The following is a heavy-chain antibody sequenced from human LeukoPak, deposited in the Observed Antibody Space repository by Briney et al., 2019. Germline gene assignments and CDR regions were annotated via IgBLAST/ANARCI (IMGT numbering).Heavy chain of an antibody. D-gene: IGHD2-2*01. Sequence: SETLSLTCTVSGGSISSYYWSWLRQPPGKGLEWIGYIYYSGSTNYNPSLKSRVTISVDTSKNQFSLKLSSVTAADTAVYYCARALPDIVVVPAAMRWFDPWGQGTLVTVSS. V-gene: IGHV4-59*01. J-gene: IGHJ5*02. CDR3: ARALPDIVVVPAAMRWFDP. CDR1: GGSISSYY. CDR2: IYYSGST.